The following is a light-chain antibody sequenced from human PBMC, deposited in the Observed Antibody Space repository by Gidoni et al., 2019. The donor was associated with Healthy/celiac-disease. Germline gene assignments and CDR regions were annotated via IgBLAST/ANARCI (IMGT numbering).Light chain of an antibody. V-gene: IGLV1-47*01. CDR2: RNN. J-gene: IGLJ3*02. CDR3: AAWDDSLSGPWV. CDR1: SSNIGSNY. Sequence: QSVLPQPPSASGTPGQRVPISCSGSSSNIGSNYVYWYQQLPGTAPKLLIYRNNQRPSGVPDRFSGSKSGTSASLAISGLRSEDEADYYCAAWDDSLSGPWVFGGGTKLTVL.